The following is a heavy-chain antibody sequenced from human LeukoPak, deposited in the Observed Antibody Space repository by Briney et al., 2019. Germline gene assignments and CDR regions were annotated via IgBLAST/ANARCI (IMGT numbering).Heavy chain of an antibody. CDR3: ASSRYSSGYLLHFDL. J-gene: IGHJ2*01. V-gene: IGHV4-59*01. Sequence: PSETLSLTCTVSGGSISSYYWSWIRQPPGKGLEWIGYIYYSGSTNYNPSLKSRVTISVDTSKNQFSLKLSSVTAADTAVYYCASSRYSSGYLLHFDLWGRGTLVTVSS. CDR1: GGSISSYY. CDR2: IYYSGST. D-gene: IGHD6-19*01.